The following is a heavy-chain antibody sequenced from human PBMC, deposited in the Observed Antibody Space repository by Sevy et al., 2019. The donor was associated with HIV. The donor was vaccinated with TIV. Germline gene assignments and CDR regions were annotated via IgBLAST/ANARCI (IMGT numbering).Heavy chain of an antibody. Sequence: GGSLRLSCAASGFTFSSYAMSWVRQAPGKGLEWVSAISGSGGSTYYADSVKGRFTICRDNSKNTRYLQMNSLRAEDTALYCCAKATAVGGSYYYYYGMEVWGQGTTVTVSS. CDR2: ISGSGGST. D-gene: IGHD6-19*01. CDR3: AKATAVGGSYYYYYGMEV. V-gene: IGHV3-23*01. CDR1: GFTFSSYA. J-gene: IGHJ6*02.